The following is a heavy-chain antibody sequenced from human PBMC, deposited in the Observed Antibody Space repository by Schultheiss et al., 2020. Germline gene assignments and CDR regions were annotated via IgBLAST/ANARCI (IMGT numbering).Heavy chain of an antibody. CDR2: INHSGST. CDR3: ARERVYSSSWRYGMDV. D-gene: IGHD6-13*01. V-gene: IGHV4-39*07. CDR1: GGSISSSSYF. Sequence: SATLSLTCTVSGGSISSSSYFWGWIRQPPGKGLEWIGEINHSGSTNYNPSLKSRVTISVDTSKNQFSLKLSSVTAADTAVYYCARERVYSSSWRYGMDVWGQGTTVTVSS. J-gene: IGHJ6*02.